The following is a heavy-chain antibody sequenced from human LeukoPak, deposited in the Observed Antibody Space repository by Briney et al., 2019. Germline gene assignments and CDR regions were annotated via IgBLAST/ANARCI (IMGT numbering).Heavy chain of an antibody. D-gene: IGHD3-22*01. CDR3: AREVYYDSSGGGI. Sequence: PGGSLRLSCAASGFTFSSYEMNWVRQAPGKGLEWVSYISSSGSPIYYADSVEGRFTISRDNAKNSLYLQMNSLRAEDTAVYYCAREVYYDSSGGGIWGQGTLVTVSS. J-gene: IGHJ3*02. CDR2: ISSSGSPI. CDR1: GFTFSSYE. V-gene: IGHV3-48*03.